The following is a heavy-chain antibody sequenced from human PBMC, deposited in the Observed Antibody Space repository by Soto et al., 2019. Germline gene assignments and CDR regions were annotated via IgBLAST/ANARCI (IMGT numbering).Heavy chain of an antibody. Sequence: SETLSLTCAVYGGSFSGYYWSWIRQPPGKGLEWIGEINHSGSTNYNPSLKSRVTISVDTSKNQFSLKLSSVTAADTAVYYCARTYSSSWSPFDYWGQGTLVTVPS. CDR3: ARTYSSSWSPFDY. V-gene: IGHV4-34*01. CDR1: GGSFSGYY. CDR2: INHSGST. D-gene: IGHD6-13*01. J-gene: IGHJ4*02.